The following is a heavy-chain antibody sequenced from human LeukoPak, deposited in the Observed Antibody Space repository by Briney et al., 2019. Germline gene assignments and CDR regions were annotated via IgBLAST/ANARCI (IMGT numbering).Heavy chain of an antibody. CDR3: ARVLRYFDWLSDLDAFDI. CDR1: GGSISSGDYY. D-gene: IGHD3-9*01. V-gene: IGHV4-30-4*01. J-gene: IGHJ3*02. CDR2: IYYSGST. Sequence: PSQTLSLTCTVSGGSISSGDYYWSWIRQPPGKGPEWIGYIYYSGSTYYNPSLKSRVTISVDTSKNQFSLKLSSVTAADTAVYYCARVLRYFDWLSDLDAFDIWGQGTMVTVSS.